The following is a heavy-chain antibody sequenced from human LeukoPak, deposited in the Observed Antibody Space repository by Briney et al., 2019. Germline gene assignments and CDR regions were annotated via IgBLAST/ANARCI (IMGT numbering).Heavy chain of an antibody. J-gene: IGHJ6*03. Sequence: SVKVSCKASGGIFSSYAISWVRQAPGQGLEWMGGIIPIFGTANYAQKFQGRVTITADESTSTAYMELSSLRSEDTAVYYCARGSIVVVPAASHYYYYMDVWGKGTTVTVSS. CDR3: ARGSIVVVPAASHYYYYMDV. V-gene: IGHV1-69*01. CDR2: IIPIFGTA. CDR1: GGIFSSYA. D-gene: IGHD2-2*01.